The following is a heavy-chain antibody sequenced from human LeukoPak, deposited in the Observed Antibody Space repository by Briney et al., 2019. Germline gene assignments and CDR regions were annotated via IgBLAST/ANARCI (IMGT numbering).Heavy chain of an antibody. V-gene: IGHV4-39*07. CDR2: IYFSGST. J-gene: IGHJ3*02. CDR3: ARDHQTGYYDFWSGYYTHAFDI. Sequence: SETLSLTCTVSGDSISSANYYWGWVRQPPGKGLEWIGSIYFSGSTYYNPSLKSRVTISVDTSKNQFSLKLSSVTAADTAVYYCARDHQTGYYDFWSGYYTHAFDIWGQGTMVTVSS. D-gene: IGHD3-3*01. CDR1: GDSISSANYY.